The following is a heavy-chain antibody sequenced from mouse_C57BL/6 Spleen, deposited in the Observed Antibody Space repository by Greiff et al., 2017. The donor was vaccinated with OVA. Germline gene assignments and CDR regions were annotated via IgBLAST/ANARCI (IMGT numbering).Heavy chain of an antibody. CDR3: ARRADYDGYFDY. CDR2: IDPSDSYT. CDR1: GYTFTSYW. J-gene: IGHJ2*01. D-gene: IGHD2-4*01. V-gene: IGHV1-50*01. Sequence: QVQLQQPGAELVKPGASVKLSCKASGYTFTSYWMQWVKQRPGQGLEWIGEIDPSDSYTNYNQKFKGKATLTVDTSSSTAYMQLSSLTSEDSAVYYCARRADYDGYFDYWGKGTTLTVSS.